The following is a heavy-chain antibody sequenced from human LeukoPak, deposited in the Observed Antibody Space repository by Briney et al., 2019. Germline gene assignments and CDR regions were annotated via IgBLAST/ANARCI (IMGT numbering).Heavy chain of an antibody. CDR3: AREGSTDFWSAYSVYYFDY. CDR1: GFTFNNYV. J-gene: IGHJ4*02. CDR2: ISSSSSYI. V-gene: IGHV3-21*01. D-gene: IGHD3-3*01. Sequence: PGGSLRLSCEASGFTFNNYVMNWVRQAPGKGLEWVSSISSSSSYIYYADSVKGRFTISRDNAKNSLYLQMNSLRAEDTAVYYCAREGSTDFWSAYSVYYFDYWGQGTLVTVSS.